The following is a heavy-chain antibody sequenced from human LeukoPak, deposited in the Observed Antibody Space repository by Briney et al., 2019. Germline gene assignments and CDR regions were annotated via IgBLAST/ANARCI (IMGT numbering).Heavy chain of an antibody. D-gene: IGHD1-1*01. CDR2: IYYSGST. Sequence: SQTLSLTCTVSGGSISSGGYYWSWIRQHPGKGLEWIGYIYYSGSTYYNPSLKSRVTISVDTSKNQFSLKLSSVTAADTAVYYCARGYPNERYNWFDPWGQGTLVTVSS. CDR3: ARGYPNERYNWFDP. J-gene: IGHJ5*02. V-gene: IGHV4-31*03. CDR1: GGSISSGGYY.